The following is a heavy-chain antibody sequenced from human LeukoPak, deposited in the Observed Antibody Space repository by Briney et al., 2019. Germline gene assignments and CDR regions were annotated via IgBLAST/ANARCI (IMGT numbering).Heavy chain of an antibody. CDR2: IYTSGST. Sequence: PSETLSLTCTVSRGSISNYYWSWIRQPAGKGLEWIGRIYTSGSTNYNPSLKSRVTISVDTSKNQFSLKLSSVTAADTAVYYCARDSVRLGELSYDYWGQGTLVTVSS. CDR3: ARDSVRLGELSYDY. J-gene: IGHJ4*02. CDR1: RGSISNYY. D-gene: IGHD3-16*02. V-gene: IGHV4-4*07.